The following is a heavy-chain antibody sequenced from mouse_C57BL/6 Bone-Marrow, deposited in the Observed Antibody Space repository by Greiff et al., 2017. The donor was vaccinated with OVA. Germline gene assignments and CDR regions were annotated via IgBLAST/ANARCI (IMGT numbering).Heavy chain of an antibody. Sequence: EVQGVESGGGLVQPGGSLSLSCAASGFTFTDYYMSWVRQPPGKALEWLGFIRNKANGYTTEYSASVKGRFTISRDNSQSILYLQMNALRAEDSATYYCARYSLSATGFAYWGQGTLVTVSA. V-gene: IGHV7-3*01. CDR2: IRNKANGYTT. CDR3: ARYSLSATGFAY. CDR1: GFTFTDYY. J-gene: IGHJ3*01. D-gene: IGHD1-1*01.